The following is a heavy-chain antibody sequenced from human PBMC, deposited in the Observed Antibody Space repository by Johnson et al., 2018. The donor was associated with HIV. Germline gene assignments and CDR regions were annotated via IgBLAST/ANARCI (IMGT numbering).Heavy chain of an antibody. CDR3: ARDTKSGSYLEGTGAFDI. CDR1: GFTFSRNA. D-gene: IGHD3-10*01. J-gene: IGHJ3*02. V-gene: IGHV3-64*01. Sequence: VQLVESGGGVLQPGRSLGLSCTASGFTFSRNAMHWVRQAPGKGLEYVSAISSNGGSTYYANSVKGRFTISRDNSKNTLYLQMGSLRAEDMAVYYCARDTKSGSYLEGTGAFDIWGQGTMVTVSS. CDR2: ISSNGGST.